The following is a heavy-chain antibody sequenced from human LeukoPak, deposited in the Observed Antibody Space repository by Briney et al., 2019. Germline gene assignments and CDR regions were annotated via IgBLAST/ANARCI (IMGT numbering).Heavy chain of an antibody. Sequence: PGGSLRLSCAASGFTFITYWMHWVRQAPGKGLVWVSRVRPEGTTTAYADSVKGRFTISIDNAKNTLFLQMNSLSAEDTAVYYCARDLDWILFDYWGQGTLVTVSS. CDR1: GFTFITYW. V-gene: IGHV3-74*03. CDR3: ARDLDWILFDY. J-gene: IGHJ4*02. D-gene: IGHD3-9*01. CDR2: VRPEGTTT.